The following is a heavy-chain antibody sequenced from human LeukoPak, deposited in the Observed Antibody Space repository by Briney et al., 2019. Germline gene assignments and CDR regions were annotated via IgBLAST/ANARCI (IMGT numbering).Heavy chain of an antibody. Sequence: GGSLRLSCAASGFTFSSYEMNWVRQAPGKGLEWVSYISSSGTTIYYADSVKGRFTISRDNSKNTLYLQMNSLRADDTAVYYCAKAADSGWYWVDYWGQGTLVTVSS. CDR3: AKAADSGWYWVDY. CDR1: GFTFSSYE. CDR2: ISSSGTTI. J-gene: IGHJ4*02. D-gene: IGHD6-19*01. V-gene: IGHV3-48*03.